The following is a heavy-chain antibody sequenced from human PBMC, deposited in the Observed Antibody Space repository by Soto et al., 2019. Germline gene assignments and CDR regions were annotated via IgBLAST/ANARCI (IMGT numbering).Heavy chain of an antibody. CDR2: IWYDGSNK. D-gene: IGHD2-2*01. J-gene: IGHJ6*02. CDR1: GFTFSSYG. V-gene: IGHV3-33*01. CDR3: ARDQVVVVPAAIFMDV. Sequence: GGSLRLSCAASGFTFSSYGMHWVRQAPGKGLEWVAVIWYDGSNKYYADSVKGRFTISRDNSKNTLYLQMNSLRAEDTAVYYCARDQVVVVPAAIFMDVWGQGTTVTVSS.